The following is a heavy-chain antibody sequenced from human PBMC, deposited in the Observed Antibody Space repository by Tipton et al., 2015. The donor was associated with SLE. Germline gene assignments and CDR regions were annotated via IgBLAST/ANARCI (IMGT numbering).Heavy chain of an antibody. Sequence: QLVQSGGGLVQPGGSLRLSCAASGFTVSNSYMSWVRQAPGKGLEWVSVIYSGVTTYYADSVEGRFTISRDNSKNTLYLQMNSLRVEDTAFYYCAKGEGAGELDDWFDPWGQGTLVTVSS. D-gene: IGHD1-7*01. CDR1: GFTVSNSY. CDR2: IYSGVTT. CDR3: AKGEGAGELDDWFDP. J-gene: IGHJ5*02. V-gene: IGHV3-53*04.